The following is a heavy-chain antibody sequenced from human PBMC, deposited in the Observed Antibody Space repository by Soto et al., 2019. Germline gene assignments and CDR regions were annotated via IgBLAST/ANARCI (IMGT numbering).Heavy chain of an antibody. V-gene: IGHV4-39*02. D-gene: IGHD1-26*01. J-gene: IGHJ3*02. CDR2: VYYSENT. Sequence: SETLSLTCTVSGPSISSRTYYWGWIRQPQGKGLEWIGSVYYSENTYYNPSLKSRVTISVDTSKNLFSLKLTSVTAADTAMYYCASPQFSGTYHDTFNIWGQGTMVTVSS. CDR1: GPSISSRTYY. CDR3: ASPQFSGTYHDTFNI.